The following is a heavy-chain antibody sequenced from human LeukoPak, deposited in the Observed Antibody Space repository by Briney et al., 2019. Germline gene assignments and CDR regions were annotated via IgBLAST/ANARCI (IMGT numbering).Heavy chain of an antibody. Sequence: ASVKVSCKASAYTFTSYAMNWVRQAPGQGLEWTGWINTNTGNPTYAQGFTGRFVFSLDTSVSTAYLQISSLKAEDTAVYYCARAAVRGVISALGYWGQGTLVTVSS. J-gene: IGHJ4*02. CDR1: AYTFTSYA. D-gene: IGHD3-10*01. CDR3: ARAAVRGVISALGY. CDR2: INTNTGNP. V-gene: IGHV7-4-1*02.